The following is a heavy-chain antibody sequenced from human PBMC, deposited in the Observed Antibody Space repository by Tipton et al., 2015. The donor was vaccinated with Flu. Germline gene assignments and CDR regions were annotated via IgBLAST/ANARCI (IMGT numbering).Heavy chain of an antibody. CDR1: GFTFDAYA. CDR2: LGWNSGDI. J-gene: IGHJ3*02. Sequence: SLRLSCAASGFTFDAYAMHWVRQAPGKGLEWVSGLGWNSGDIRYADSVKGRFTVSRDSAKNSLYLQMNSLIPEDTALYYCARDDAFDIWGQGTMVTVAS. V-gene: IGHV3-9*01. CDR3: ARDDAFDI.